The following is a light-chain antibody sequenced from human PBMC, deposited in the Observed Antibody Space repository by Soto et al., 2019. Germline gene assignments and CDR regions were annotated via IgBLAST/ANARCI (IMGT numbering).Light chain of an antibody. V-gene: IGKV4-1*01. CDR3: QQYYATPLT. CDR1: QSVLSSSDRRNY. J-gene: IGKJ2*01. Sequence: DIVLTQSPDSLAVSLGERATINCKSSQSVLSSSDRRNYLAWYQQKPGQPPKLLIYWASTRESGVPDRFSGGGSETDFTLAISSLQAEDVAVYYCQQYYATPLTFGQGTKLEIK. CDR2: WAS.